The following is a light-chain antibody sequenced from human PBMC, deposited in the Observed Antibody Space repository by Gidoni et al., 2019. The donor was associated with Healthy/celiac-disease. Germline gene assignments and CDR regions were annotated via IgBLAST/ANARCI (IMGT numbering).Light chain of an antibody. CDR3: QQYNNWPLT. J-gene: IGKJ4*01. CDR2: GAS. V-gene: IGKV3-15*01. CDR1: QSVSSN. Sequence: EIVMTQSPATLYVSPGERATLSCRASQSVSSNLAWYQQKPGQAPMLLIYGASTRATGIPARFSGSGSGTEFTLTISSLQSEDFAVYYCQQYNNWPLTFGGXTKVEIK.